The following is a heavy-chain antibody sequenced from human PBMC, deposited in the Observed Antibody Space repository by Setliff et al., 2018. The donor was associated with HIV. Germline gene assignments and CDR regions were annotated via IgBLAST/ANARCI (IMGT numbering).Heavy chain of an antibody. D-gene: IGHD6-13*01. CDR1: GGSISSYF. CDR2: NFNSGST. Sequence: PSETLSLTCTVSGGSISSYFWSWVRQSPGKGLEWIGYNFNSGSTNYNPSLKSRVTISVDMSKNQFSLRLDSVTAADTAVYYCARQHGSSWRFDPWGQGTLVTV. V-gene: IGHV4-59*08. CDR3: ARQHGSSWRFDP. J-gene: IGHJ5*02.